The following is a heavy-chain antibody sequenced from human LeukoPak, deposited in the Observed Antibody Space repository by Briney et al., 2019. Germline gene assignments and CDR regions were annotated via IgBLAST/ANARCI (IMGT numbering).Heavy chain of an antibody. V-gene: IGHV1-18*01. CDR1: GYTFTSYG. Sequence: ASVKVSCKASGYTFTSYGVSWVRQAPGQGLEWMGWISAYNGNTNYAQKLQGRVTMTTDTSTSTAYMELRSLRSDDTAVYYCARDKRYSSGWGIDCWGQGTLVTVSS. J-gene: IGHJ4*02. D-gene: IGHD6-19*01. CDR2: ISAYNGNT. CDR3: ARDKRYSSGWGIDC.